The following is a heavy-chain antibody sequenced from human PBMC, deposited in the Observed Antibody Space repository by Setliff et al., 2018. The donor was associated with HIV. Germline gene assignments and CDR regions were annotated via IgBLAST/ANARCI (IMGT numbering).Heavy chain of an antibody. CDR3: ARKPTGSPSDY. CDR1: GYTFSNYG. CDR2: ISPYNGNT. J-gene: IGHJ4*02. V-gene: IGHV1-18*01. Sequence: ASVKVSCKASGYTFSNYGISWVCQAPGQGLEWMGWISPYNGNTNYVQKLQGRVTITTDTSTSTAYMELRSLRSDDTALYYCARKPTGSPSDYWGQGTLVTVSS. D-gene: IGHD2-2*01.